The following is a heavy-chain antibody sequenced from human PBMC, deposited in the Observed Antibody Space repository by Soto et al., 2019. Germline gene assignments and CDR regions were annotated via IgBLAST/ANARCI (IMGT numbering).Heavy chain of an antibody. D-gene: IGHD3-22*01. CDR2: ISSNGGST. Sequence: QPGGSLRLSCSASGFTFSSYAMHWVGQAPGKGLEYVSAISSNGGSTYYADSVKGRFTISRDNSKNTLYLQMSSLRAEDTAVYYCVRPLPSSGYYLDYYYGMDVWGQGNTVTVSS. V-gene: IGHV3-64D*06. CDR1: GFTFSSYA. CDR3: VRPLPSSGYYLDYYYGMDV. J-gene: IGHJ6*02.